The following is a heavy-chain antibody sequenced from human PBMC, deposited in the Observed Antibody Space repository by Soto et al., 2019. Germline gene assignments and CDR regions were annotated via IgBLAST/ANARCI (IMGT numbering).Heavy chain of an antibody. J-gene: IGHJ3*02. V-gene: IGHV4-31*03. Sequence: QVQLQESGPGLVKPSQTLSLTCTVSGGSISSGGYYWSWIRQHPGKGLEWIGYIYYSGSTYYNPSLKSRVTISVDTSKNQFSLKLSSVTAADTAVYYCARALLDCSSTSCYAYGAFDIWGQGTMVTVSS. CDR2: IYYSGST. CDR3: ARALLDCSSTSCYAYGAFDI. D-gene: IGHD2-2*01. CDR1: GGSISSGGYY.